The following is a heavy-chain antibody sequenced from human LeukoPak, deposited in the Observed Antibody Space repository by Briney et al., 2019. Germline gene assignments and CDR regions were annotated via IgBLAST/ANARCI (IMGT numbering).Heavy chain of an antibody. CDR2: IYYTGST. CDR3: ARDGTTRFDY. CDR1: GVSISSYY. Sequence: SETLSLTCTVSGVSISSYYWSWIRQSPEKGLEWIGYIYYTGSTNYNLSLKSRVTISADTSKNQFSLELSSVTAADTAVYYCARDGTTRFDYWGQGTLVTVSS. J-gene: IGHJ4*02. V-gene: IGHV4-59*12. D-gene: IGHD4-17*01.